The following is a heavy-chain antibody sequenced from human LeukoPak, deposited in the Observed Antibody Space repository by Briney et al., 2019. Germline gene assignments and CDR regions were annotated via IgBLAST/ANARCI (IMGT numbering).Heavy chain of an antibody. Sequence: ASVKVSCKASGGTFSSYAISWERQAPGQGLEWMGGINPIFGTANYAQKFQGRVTITTDESTSTAYMELSSLRSEDTAVYYCARAPYYYDSSGYYYEAFDIWGQGTMVTVSS. CDR1: GGTFSSYA. CDR3: ARAPYYYDSSGYYYEAFDI. D-gene: IGHD3-22*01. CDR2: INPIFGTA. V-gene: IGHV1-69*05. J-gene: IGHJ3*02.